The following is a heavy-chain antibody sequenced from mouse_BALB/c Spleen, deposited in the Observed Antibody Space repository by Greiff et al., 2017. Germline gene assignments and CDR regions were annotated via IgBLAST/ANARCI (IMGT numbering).Heavy chain of an antibody. D-gene: IGHD2-3*01. CDR2: INPSNGGT. Sequence: VQLQQSGAELVKPGASVKLSCKAFGYTFTSYYMYWVKQRPGQGLEWIGEINPSNGGTNFNEKFKSKATLTVDKSSSTAYMQLSSLTSEDSAVYYCTIYDGYPWFAYWGQGTLVTVSA. J-gene: IGHJ3*01. CDR1: GYTFTSYY. V-gene: IGHV1S81*02. CDR3: TIYDGYPWFAY.